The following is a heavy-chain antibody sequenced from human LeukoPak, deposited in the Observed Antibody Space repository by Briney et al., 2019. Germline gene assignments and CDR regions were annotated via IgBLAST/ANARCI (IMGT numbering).Heavy chain of an antibody. J-gene: IGHJ4*02. D-gene: IGHD5-12*01. CDR1: GFTFSSYN. CDR2: ISSSSSNI. Sequence: GGSLRLSCAASGFTFSSYNMNWVRQAPGKGLEWVSYISSSSSNIYYPDSVKGRFTISRDNSKNTLYLQMNSLRPEDTAVYYCARERYSGYYFDYWGQGTLVTVSS. V-gene: IGHV3-48*01. CDR3: ARERYSGYYFDY.